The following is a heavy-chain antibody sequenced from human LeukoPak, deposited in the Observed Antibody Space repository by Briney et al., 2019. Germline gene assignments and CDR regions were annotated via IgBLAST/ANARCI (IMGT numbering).Heavy chain of an antibody. D-gene: IGHD3-10*01. CDR3: ARDRGARGGFDY. CDR2: IYYSGST. CDR1: GGSISSYY. Sequence: SETLSLTCTVSGGSISSYYWSWIRQPPGKGLEWIGYIYYSGSTNYNPSLKSRVTISVDTSKNQFSLKLSSVTAADTAVYYCARDRGARGGFDYWGQGTLVTVPS. V-gene: IGHV4-59*01. J-gene: IGHJ4*02.